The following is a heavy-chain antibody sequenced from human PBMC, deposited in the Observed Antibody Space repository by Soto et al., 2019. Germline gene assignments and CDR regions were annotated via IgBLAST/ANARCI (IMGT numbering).Heavy chain of an antibody. Sequence: KTSETLSLTCTVSGGSIRSGTYYWSWIRQHPGKGLEWIGHIYNSGSTYYNPSLRSRVTISVDTSKNQFSLKLSSVTAADTAVYFCARVAVVVPAAVVRWFDPWGQGTLVTVSS. V-gene: IGHV4-31*03. CDR2: IYNSGST. CDR3: ARVAVVVPAAVVRWFDP. D-gene: IGHD2-2*01. J-gene: IGHJ5*02. CDR1: GGSIRSGTYY.